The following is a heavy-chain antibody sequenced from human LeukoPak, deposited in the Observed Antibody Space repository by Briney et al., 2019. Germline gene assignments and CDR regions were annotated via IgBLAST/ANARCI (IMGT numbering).Heavy chain of an antibody. Sequence: ASVKVSCKASGYTFTGYYMHCGRQAPGLGLEWMGWINPNSGGTNYAQRFQGRVTMTRDTSISTAYMELSRLRSDDTAVYYCATPTVGITRLDGFDMWGPGTMVTVSP. CDR1: GYTFTGYY. CDR2: INPNSGGT. CDR3: ATPTVGITRLDGFDM. D-gene: IGHD4-23*01. V-gene: IGHV1-2*02. J-gene: IGHJ3*02.